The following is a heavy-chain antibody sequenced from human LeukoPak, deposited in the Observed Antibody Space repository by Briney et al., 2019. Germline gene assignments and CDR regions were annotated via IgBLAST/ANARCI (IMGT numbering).Heavy chain of an antibody. CDR1: GFTFSSYS. CDR2: ISSSSSYI. Sequence: GGSLRLSCAASGFTFSSYSVNWVRQAPGKGLEWVSSISSSSSYIYYADSVKGRFTISRDNAKNSLYLQMNSLRAEDTAVYYCARASGSGSLFDYWGQGTLVTVSS. J-gene: IGHJ4*02. V-gene: IGHV3-21*01. D-gene: IGHD3-10*01. CDR3: ARASGSGSLFDY.